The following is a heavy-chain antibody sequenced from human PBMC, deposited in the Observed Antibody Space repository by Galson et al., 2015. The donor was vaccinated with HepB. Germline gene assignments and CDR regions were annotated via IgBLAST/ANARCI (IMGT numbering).Heavy chain of an antibody. V-gene: IGHV3-21*01. D-gene: IGHD2-2*01. CDR2: ISSSSSYI. Sequence: SLRLSCAASGFTFSSYSMNWVRQAPGKGLEWVSSISSSSSYIYYADSVKGRFTISRDNAKNSLYLQMNSLRAEDTAVYYCANALGYCSSTSCHDIWGQGTMVTVSS. CDR1: GFTFSSYS. J-gene: IGHJ3*02. CDR3: ANALGYCSSTSCHDI.